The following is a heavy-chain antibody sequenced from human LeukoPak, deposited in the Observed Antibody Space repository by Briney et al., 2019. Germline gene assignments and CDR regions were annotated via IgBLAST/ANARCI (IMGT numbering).Heavy chain of an antibody. CDR3: ARARSRVVPSDY. CDR2: ISAYNGNT. CDR1: GYTFTSYG. V-gene: IGHV1-18*01. D-gene: IGHD2-15*01. Sequence: ASVKVSCKASGYTFTSYGISWVRQAPGQGLEWMGWISAYNGNTNYAQKHQGRVTMTTDTSTSTAYMELRSLRSDDTAVYYCARARSRVVPSDYWGQGTLVTVSS. J-gene: IGHJ4*02.